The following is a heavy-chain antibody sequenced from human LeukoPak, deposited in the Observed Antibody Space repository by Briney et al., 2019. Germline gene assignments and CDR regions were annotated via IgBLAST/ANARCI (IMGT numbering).Heavy chain of an antibody. J-gene: IGHJ4*02. D-gene: IGHD1-26*01. Sequence: GGSLRLSCAASGFTFSSYAMHWVRQAPGKGLEWVAVISYDGSNKYYVDSVKGRFTISRDNSKNTLYLQMNSLRAEDTAVYYCAKDRQRFIVGASGGLAGFDYWGLGTLVTVSS. CDR1: GFTFSSYA. CDR3: AKDRQRFIVGASGGLAGFDY. V-gene: IGHV3-30*04. CDR2: ISYDGSNK.